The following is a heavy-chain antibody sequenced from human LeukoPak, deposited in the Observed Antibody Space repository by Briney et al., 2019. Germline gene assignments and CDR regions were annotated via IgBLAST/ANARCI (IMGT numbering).Heavy chain of an antibody. CDR3: VRGGTYYLPY. V-gene: IGHV4-59*12. D-gene: IGHD1-26*01. J-gene: IGHJ4*02. CDR2: IYYSGST. CDR1: GGSISSYY. Sequence: TSETLSLTCTVSGGSISSYYWSWIRQPPGKGLEWIGYIYYSGSTNYNPSLKSRVTISMDKSKNQLSLRLNSVTAADTAIYYCVRGGTYYLPYWGQGILVTVSS.